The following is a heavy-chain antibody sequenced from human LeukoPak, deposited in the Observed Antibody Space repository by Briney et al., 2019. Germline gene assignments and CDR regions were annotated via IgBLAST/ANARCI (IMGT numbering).Heavy chain of an antibody. Sequence: SVKVSCKASGGTFKTSGVNWVRQAPGQRLEWMGCVIPVFGTSNYAEKFQDRVTITADESTTTAYMELSSLRSEDTAVYYCATSENPVAIPITWGQGTLVTVSS. CDR1: GGTFKTSG. J-gene: IGHJ5*02. CDR3: ATSENPVAIPIT. D-gene: IGHD2-21*01. V-gene: IGHV1-69*13. CDR2: VIPVFGTS.